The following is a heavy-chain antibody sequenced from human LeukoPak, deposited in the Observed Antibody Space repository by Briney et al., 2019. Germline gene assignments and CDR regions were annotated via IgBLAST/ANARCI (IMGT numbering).Heavy chain of an antibody. V-gene: IGHV3-30*02. Sequence: PGGSLRLSCAASGFTFSNAWMSWVRQAPGKGLEWVAFIRYDGTNKYYAESVKGRFTISRDNSKNTLYVQMNSLRAEDTAVYYCARVILTNLYYYDSSGYSYYFDYWGQGTLVTVSS. CDR2: IRYDGTNK. CDR1: GFTFSNAW. D-gene: IGHD3-22*01. CDR3: ARVILTNLYYYDSSGYSYYFDY. J-gene: IGHJ4*02.